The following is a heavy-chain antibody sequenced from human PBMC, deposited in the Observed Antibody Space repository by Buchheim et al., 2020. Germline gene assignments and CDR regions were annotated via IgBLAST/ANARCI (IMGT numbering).Heavy chain of an antibody. D-gene: IGHD3-10*01. Sequence: VQLVESGGGLVQPGGSLRLSCAASGFTFSSYAMHWVRQAPGKGLEWVAVISYDGSNKYYADSVKGRFTISRDNSKNTLYLQMNSLRAEDTAVYYCARYYGSNYYYYYGMDVWGQGTT. J-gene: IGHJ6*02. V-gene: IGHV3-30-3*01. CDR2: ISYDGSNK. CDR3: ARYYGSNYYYYYGMDV. CDR1: GFTFSSYA.